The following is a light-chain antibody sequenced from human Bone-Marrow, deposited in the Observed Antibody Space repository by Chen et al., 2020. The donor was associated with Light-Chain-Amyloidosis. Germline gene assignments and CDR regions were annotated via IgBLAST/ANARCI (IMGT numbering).Light chain of an antibody. V-gene: IGLV3-21*02. Sequence: SYVLTQPSSVSVAPGQTAKMACGGNNIGSTSVHWYQQTPGQAPLLVVYDDSDRPSGIPERLSGSTSGNTATLTISRVEAGDEADYYCQVWDRSSDRPVFGGGTKLTVL. CDR3: QVWDRSSDRPV. CDR1: NIGSTS. J-gene: IGLJ3*02. CDR2: DDS.